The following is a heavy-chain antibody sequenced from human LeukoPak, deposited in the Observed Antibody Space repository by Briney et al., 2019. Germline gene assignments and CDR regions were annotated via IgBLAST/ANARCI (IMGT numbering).Heavy chain of an antibody. Sequence: SETLSLTCSVSGFSISDGHFWGWVRQTPGTGLEWIGSISYSGKTYDNSSLKSRVTISMDTSKNQFSLKVTSVTAADTAVYYCVGDTSSWFPYYFNYWGQGALVTVSS. V-gene: IGHV4-38-2*02. CDR3: VGDTSSWFPYYFNY. J-gene: IGHJ4*02. CDR2: ISYSGKT. CDR1: GFSISDGHF. D-gene: IGHD6-19*01.